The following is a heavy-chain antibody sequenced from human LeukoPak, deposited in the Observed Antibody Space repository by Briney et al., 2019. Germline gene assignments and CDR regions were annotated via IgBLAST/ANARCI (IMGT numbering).Heavy chain of an antibody. J-gene: IGHJ4*02. CDR2: ISAYNGNT. CDR3: ARDSRRDYYDSSGPYGAFDY. Sequence: ASVKVSCKASGYTFTSYGISWVRQAPGQGLEWMGWISAYNGNTNYAQKLQGRVTMTTDTSTSTAYMELRSLRSDDTAVYYCARDSRRDYYDSSGPYGAFDYWGQGTLVTVSS. D-gene: IGHD3-22*01. CDR1: GYTFTSYG. V-gene: IGHV1-18*01.